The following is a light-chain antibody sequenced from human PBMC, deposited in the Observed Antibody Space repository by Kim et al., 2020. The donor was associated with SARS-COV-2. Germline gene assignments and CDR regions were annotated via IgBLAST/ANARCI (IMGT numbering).Light chain of an antibody. CDR2: GAS. CDR1: QSVSSGY. V-gene: IGKV3-20*01. J-gene: IGKJ4*01. CDR3: QQYGSSPLT. Sequence: SPGESASRSCRASQSVSSGYLAWYQQKPGRAPRLLMYGASSRATGIPDRFSGSGSGTDFTLTISRLEPEDFAVYFCQQYGSSPLTFGGGTKVDIK.